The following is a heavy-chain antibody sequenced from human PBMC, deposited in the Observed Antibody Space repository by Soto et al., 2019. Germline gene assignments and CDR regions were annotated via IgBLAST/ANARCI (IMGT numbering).Heavy chain of an antibody. CDR2: FYYTGNT. J-gene: IGHJ4*02. D-gene: IGHD1-26*01. Sequence: QLQLQESGPGLVKPSETLSLTCTVSGDSISSGSSYWGWVRQPPGKGLEWIGSFYYTGNTHYNPSLTSRVTISVDTSKNQFSLKLSSVTAADRAVYYCARHLGPTGPNYWGQGILVTVSS. V-gene: IGHV4-39*01. CDR3: ARHLGPTGPNY. CDR1: GDSISSGSSY.